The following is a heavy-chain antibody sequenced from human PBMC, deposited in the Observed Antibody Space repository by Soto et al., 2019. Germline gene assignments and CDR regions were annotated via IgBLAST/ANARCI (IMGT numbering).Heavy chain of an antibody. CDR3: ARADSSSWYRLDY. Sequence: SETLSLTCTVSGGSISSGGYYWSWIRQHPGKGLEWIGYIYYSGSTYYNPSLKSRVTISVDTSKNQFSLKLSSVTAADTAVYYCARADSSSWYRLDYWGQGTLVTVSS. D-gene: IGHD6-13*01. V-gene: IGHV4-31*03. CDR2: IYYSGST. CDR1: GGSISSGGYY. J-gene: IGHJ4*02.